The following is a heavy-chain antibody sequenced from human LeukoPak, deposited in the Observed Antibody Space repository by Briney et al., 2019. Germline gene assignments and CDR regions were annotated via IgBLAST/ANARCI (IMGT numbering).Heavy chain of an antibody. J-gene: IGHJ3*02. V-gene: IGHV3-23*01. Sequence: GGSLRLSCAAAGFTFGSSAMSWVRQAPGKGLEWVSGINSRGDKTYYADSVKGRFTISRDDSKNTLYLQMNSLRAEDTAVYHCVKKFYYYSVAYSDFDIWGQGKMVTVSS. CDR2: INSRGDKT. CDR1: GFTFGSSA. D-gene: IGHD3-22*01. CDR3: VKKFYYYSVAYSDFDI.